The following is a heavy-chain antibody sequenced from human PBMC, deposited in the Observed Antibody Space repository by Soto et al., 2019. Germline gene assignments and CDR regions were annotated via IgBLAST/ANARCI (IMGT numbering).Heavy chain of an antibody. Sequence: QVQLVESGGGVVQPGRSLRLSCAASGFTFSKFGMHWLRQAPGRGLEWVAGISNDGSDEYYVASVKGRFNISRDNSKITLSLQMNSLRFEDTAVYFCAKDRRKGGDSPFEKWGQGTLVTVSS. CDR2: ISNDGSDE. D-gene: IGHD2-21*02. CDR3: AKDRRKGGDSPFEK. CDR1: GFTFSKFG. V-gene: IGHV3-30*18. J-gene: IGHJ4*02.